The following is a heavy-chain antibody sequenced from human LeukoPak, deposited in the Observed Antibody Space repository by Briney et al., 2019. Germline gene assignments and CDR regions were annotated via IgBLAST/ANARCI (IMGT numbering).Heavy chain of an antibody. CDR2: IYSGGNT. CDR3: ARGTVTAPDY. Sequence: PGGSLRLSCAASGFSVSNTYMSWVRQAPGKGLEWVSIIYSGGNTYNADSVKGRFTISRDNSKNTLYLQMNRLRPEDTAVYYCARGTVTAPDYWGQGTLVTVSS. J-gene: IGHJ4*02. CDR1: GFSVSNTY. V-gene: IGHV3-53*01. D-gene: IGHD2-21*02.